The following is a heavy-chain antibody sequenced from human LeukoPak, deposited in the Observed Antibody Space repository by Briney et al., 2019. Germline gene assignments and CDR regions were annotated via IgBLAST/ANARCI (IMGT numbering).Heavy chain of an antibody. Sequence: GGTLRLSCAASGFTFSSYEMNWVRQAPGKGLEWVPYISSSGSTIYYADSVKGRFTISRDNAKNSLYLQMNSLRAEDTAVYYCAELGITMIGGVWGKGTTVTISS. J-gene: IGHJ6*04. CDR3: AELGITMIGGV. V-gene: IGHV3-48*03. CDR1: GFTFSSYE. CDR2: ISSSGSTI. D-gene: IGHD3-10*02.